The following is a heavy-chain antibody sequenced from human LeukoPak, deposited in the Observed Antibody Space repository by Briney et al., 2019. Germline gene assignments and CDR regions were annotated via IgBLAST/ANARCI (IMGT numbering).Heavy chain of an antibody. Sequence: GGSLRLSCAASGFTFSSYSMNWVRQAPGKGLEWVSYISSSSSTIYYADSVKGRFTISRDNAKNSLYLQMNSLRAEDTAVYYCVRTLHDSPTNAFDIWGQGTVVTVSS. CDR3: VRTLHDSPTNAFDI. D-gene: IGHD2/OR15-2a*01. CDR1: GFTFSSYS. V-gene: IGHV3-48*01. CDR2: ISSSSSTI. J-gene: IGHJ3*02.